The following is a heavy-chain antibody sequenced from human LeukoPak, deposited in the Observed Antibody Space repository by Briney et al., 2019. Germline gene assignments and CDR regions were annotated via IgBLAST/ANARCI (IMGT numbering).Heavy chain of an antibody. J-gene: IGHJ4*02. CDR2: IWYDGSNK. Sequence: GGSLRLSCAGSRFTFSPYAMHWVRQAPGKGLEWVALIWYDGSNKYYADSVKGRFTISRDDAKNSLCLQMNSLRAEETAVYYCARTGGSWPTGGYFDYWGQGTLVTVSS. CDR1: RFTFSPYA. CDR3: ARTGGSWPTGGYFDY. V-gene: IGHV3-33*01. D-gene: IGHD1-26*01.